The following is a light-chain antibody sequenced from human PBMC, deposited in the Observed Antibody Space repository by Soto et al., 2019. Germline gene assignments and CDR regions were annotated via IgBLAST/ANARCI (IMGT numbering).Light chain of an antibody. V-gene: IGKV3-11*01. CDR2: DAS. Sequence: EVVVTPSPVTLALSPGERATLSCRTSQSVDIYVAWYQQKPGQAPRLLIYDASNRAPGIPARFSGSGSGTDFTLTISSLEPEDFAVYYWQQRKYRPPLTFGGGTKVEIK. J-gene: IGKJ4*01. CDR3: QQRKYRPPLT. CDR1: QSVDIY.